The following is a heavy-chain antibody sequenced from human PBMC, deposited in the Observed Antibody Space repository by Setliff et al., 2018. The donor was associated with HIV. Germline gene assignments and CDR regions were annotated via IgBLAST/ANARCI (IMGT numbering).Heavy chain of an antibody. Sequence: SETLSLTCDDSAVSLRGHYWNWIRQSPGKGLEWIGEIDPRGSRSYNPSLKSRDTISKDTSKNQLSLKLTSVTAADSALYYCTRGAEVLRLGLWGQGTLVTVSS. CDR1: AVSLRGHY. D-gene: IGHD3-10*01. V-gene: IGHV4-34*01. CDR2: IDPRGSR. J-gene: IGHJ5*02. CDR3: TRGAEVLRLGL.